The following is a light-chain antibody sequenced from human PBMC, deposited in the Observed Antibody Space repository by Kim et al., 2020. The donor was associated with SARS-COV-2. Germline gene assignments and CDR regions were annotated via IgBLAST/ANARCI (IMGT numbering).Light chain of an antibody. CDR2: GAS. CDR1: QSVTGDY. CDR3: QHYDRSPYT. J-gene: IGKJ2*01. V-gene: IGKV3-20*01. Sequence: LSPGEGATLSCRASQSVTGDYFAWYQQKPGQTPRLLIYGASSRATGIPDRFSGSGSGTDFTLTISRLEPEDFAVYYCQHYDRSPYTFGQGTKLEIK.